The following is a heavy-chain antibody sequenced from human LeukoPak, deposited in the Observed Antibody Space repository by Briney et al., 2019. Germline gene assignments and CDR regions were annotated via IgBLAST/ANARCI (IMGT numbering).Heavy chain of an antibody. D-gene: IGHD4-17*01. CDR2: IKSKTAGGTT. CDR3: TTDYGDYVFRSDC. J-gene: IGHJ4*02. CDR1: GFSFSDAW. V-gene: IGHV3-15*07. Sequence: GGSLRLSCAASGFSFSDAWMNWVRQAPGKGLEWVGRIKSKTAGGTTDYAAPVKGRFIISRDDSKNTLYLQMNSLKTEDTAVYYCTTDYGDYVFRSDCWGQGTLVTVSS.